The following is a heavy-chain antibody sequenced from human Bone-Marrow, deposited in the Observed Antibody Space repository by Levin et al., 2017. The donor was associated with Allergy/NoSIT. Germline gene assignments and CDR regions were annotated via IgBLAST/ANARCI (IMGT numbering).Heavy chain of an antibody. CDR1: GFTFDVYS. Sequence: GGSLRLSCAASGFTFDVYSMHWVRQAPGKGLEWVSSISWNSEYIGYADSVKGRLTISRDNAKNFLYLQMNSLRPEDTALYYCARGGHSSGYWSHAFDMWGQGTMVTVSS. CDR3: ARGGHSSGYWSHAFDM. CDR2: ISWNSEYI. V-gene: IGHV3-9*01. D-gene: IGHD3-22*01. J-gene: IGHJ3*02.